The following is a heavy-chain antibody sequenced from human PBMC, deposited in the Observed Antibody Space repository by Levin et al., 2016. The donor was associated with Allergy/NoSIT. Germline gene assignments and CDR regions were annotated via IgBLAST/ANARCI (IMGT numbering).Heavy chain of an antibody. CDR1: GFTFSSYD. Sequence: GESLKISCAASGFTFSSYDMHWVRQATGKGLEWVSAIGTAGDTYYPGSVKGRFTISRENAKNSLYLQMNSLRAGDTAVYYCARGSSDYDILTGYNYYGMDVWDQGTTVTVSS. D-gene: IGHD3-9*01. CDR3: ARGSSDYDILTGYNYYGMDV. V-gene: IGHV3-13*04. J-gene: IGHJ6*02. CDR2: IGTAGDT.